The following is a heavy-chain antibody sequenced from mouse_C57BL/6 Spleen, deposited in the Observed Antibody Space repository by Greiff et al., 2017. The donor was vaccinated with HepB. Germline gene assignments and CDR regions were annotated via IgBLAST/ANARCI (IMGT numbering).Heavy chain of an antibody. Sequence: DVQLQESGPGLVKPSQSLSLTCSVTGYSITSGYYWNWIRQFPGNKLEWMGYISYDGSNNYNPSLKNRISITRDTSKNQFFLKLNSVTTEDTATYYCARAGDGLAWFAYWGQGTLVTVSA. D-gene: IGHD2-3*01. CDR1: GYSITSGYY. J-gene: IGHJ3*01. V-gene: IGHV3-6*01. CDR3: ARAGDGLAWFAY. CDR2: ISYDGSN.